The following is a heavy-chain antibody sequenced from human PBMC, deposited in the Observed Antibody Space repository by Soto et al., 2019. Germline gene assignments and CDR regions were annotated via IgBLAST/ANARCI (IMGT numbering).Heavy chain of an antibody. D-gene: IGHD5-12*01. CDR1: GYPFSKYG. J-gene: IGHJ5*02. V-gene: IGHV1-18*04. CDR3: ATSYDSGFDP. Sequence: QLQLVQSGGEVKKPGASVRVSCEAYGYPFSKYGISWIRQAPGQGLEWMGWIKPDNGNTDYAQKFQGRVTMTTDTSSNTAYRELRSLRSDATALYYCATSYDSGFDPWGQGTLVSVSS. CDR2: IKPDNGNT.